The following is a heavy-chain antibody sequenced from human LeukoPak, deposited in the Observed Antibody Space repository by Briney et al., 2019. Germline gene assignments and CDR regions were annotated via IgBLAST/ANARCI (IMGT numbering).Heavy chain of an antibody. Sequence: GGSLRLSCAASGFTFSSYWMHWVRQAPGEGLVWVSRTNTDGRTTSYADSVKGRFPISRDNAKNMLYLQMNSLRADDTAVYYCARIEDRGAAFDSWGRGTLVTVSS. CDR2: TNTDGRTT. D-gene: IGHD3-22*01. J-gene: IGHJ4*02. V-gene: IGHV3-74*01. CDR3: ARIEDRGAAFDS. CDR1: GFTFSSYW.